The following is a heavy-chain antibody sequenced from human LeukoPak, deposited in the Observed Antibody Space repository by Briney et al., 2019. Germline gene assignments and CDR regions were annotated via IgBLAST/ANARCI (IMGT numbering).Heavy chain of an antibody. CDR3: ARGGYYGSGNDFRFDP. Sequence: TSETLSLTCTVSGGSINSYYWSWIRQPPGKGLECIGYIHYTGSTNYNPSLKSRVTISVDTSKSQFSLKLSSVTAADTAIYYCARGGYYGSGNDFRFDPWGQGTLVTVSS. CDR1: GGSINSYY. J-gene: IGHJ5*02. CDR2: IHYTGST. D-gene: IGHD3-10*01. V-gene: IGHV4-59*01.